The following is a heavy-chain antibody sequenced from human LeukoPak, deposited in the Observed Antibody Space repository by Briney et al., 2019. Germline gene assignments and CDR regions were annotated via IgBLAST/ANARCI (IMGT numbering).Heavy chain of an antibody. J-gene: IGHJ4*02. Sequence: GGSLRLSCAASGFTFSSYAMSWVRQAPGKGLEWVSAISDGSGSTYFADSVKGRFTISRDNSKSTLYLQMNSLRAEDTAVYYCAKDTNYDILTGYYKAVPAFDYWGQGTLVTVSS. D-gene: IGHD3-9*01. CDR2: ISDGSGST. V-gene: IGHV3-23*01. CDR1: GFTFSSYA. CDR3: AKDTNYDILTGYYKAVPAFDY.